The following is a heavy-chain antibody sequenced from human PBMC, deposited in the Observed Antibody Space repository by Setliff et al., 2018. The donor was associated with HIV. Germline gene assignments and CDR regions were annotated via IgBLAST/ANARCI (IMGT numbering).Heavy chain of an antibody. CDR1: GGSINSYY. D-gene: IGHD2-15*01. V-gene: IGHV4-59*01. Sequence: SETLSLTCTVSGGSINSYYWSWIRQPPGKGLEWIGYIYYSGSTNYNPSLKSRVTISVDTSKNQFSLKLSSVTAADTAVYYCARDQTDGGNGEWRFRPRDYWYFDLWGRGTLVTVSS. CDR3: ARDQTDGGNGEWRFRPRDYWYFDL. J-gene: IGHJ2*01. CDR2: IYYSGST.